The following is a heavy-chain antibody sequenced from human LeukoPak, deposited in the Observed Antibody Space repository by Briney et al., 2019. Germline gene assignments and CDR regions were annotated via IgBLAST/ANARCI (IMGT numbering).Heavy chain of an antibody. CDR2: ISWNSGSI. V-gene: IGHV3-9*01. Sequence: GGSLRLSCAASGFTFSSYSMNWFRQAPGKGLEWVSGISWNSGSIGYADSVKGRFTISRDNAKNSLYLQMNSLRAEDTALYYCAKDMYPSLGATLDAFDIWGQGTMVTVSS. J-gene: IGHJ3*02. D-gene: IGHD1-26*01. CDR3: AKDMYPSLGATLDAFDI. CDR1: GFTFSSYS.